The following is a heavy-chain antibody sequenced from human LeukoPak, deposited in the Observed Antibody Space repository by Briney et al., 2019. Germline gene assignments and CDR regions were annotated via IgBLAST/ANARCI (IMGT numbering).Heavy chain of an antibody. J-gene: IGHJ4*02. CDR2: ISSSGSTI. CDR3: ARDSPLRGFDY. Sequence: GGSLRLSCAASGFTFSSYEMNWVRQAPGKGLEWVSYISSSGSTIYYADSVKGRFTISRDNAKNSLYLQMNSLRAEDTAVYYCARDSPLRGFDYRGQGTLVTVSS. D-gene: IGHD2-15*01. CDR1: GFTFSSYE. V-gene: IGHV3-48*03.